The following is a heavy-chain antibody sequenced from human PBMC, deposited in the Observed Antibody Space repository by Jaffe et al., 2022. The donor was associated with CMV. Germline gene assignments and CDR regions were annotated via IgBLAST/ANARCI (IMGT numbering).Heavy chain of an antibody. CDR1: GDSISSNNYY. J-gene: IGHJ5*02. Sequence: QVQLQESGPGLVKPSEILSLICTVSGDSISSNNYYWGWIRQPPGKGLEWIVTMSYSGTTYYNPSLKSRVTMSVDTSKNQFSLKLSSVAAIDTAVYYCVRHWGGISVLDFWSGQEWFDPWGQGTLVTVSS. V-gene: IGHV4-39*01. CDR3: VRHWGGISVLDFWSGQEWFDP. CDR2: MSYSGTT. D-gene: IGHD3-3*01.